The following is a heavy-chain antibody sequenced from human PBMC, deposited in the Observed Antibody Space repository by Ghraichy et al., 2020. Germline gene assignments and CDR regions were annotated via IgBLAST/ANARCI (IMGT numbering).Heavy chain of an antibody. J-gene: IGHJ3*02. CDR3: ARASSSYDFWSGYPYPDAFDI. Sequence: ASVKVSCKASGYTFTSSGISWERQAPGQGLERTGWISAYNGNTNYAQKLQGRVTMTTDTSTSTAYMELRSLRSDDTAVYYCARASSSYDFWSGYPYPDAFDIWGQGTMVTVSS. CDR2: ISAYNGNT. D-gene: IGHD3-3*01. CDR1: GYTFTSSG. V-gene: IGHV1-18*01.